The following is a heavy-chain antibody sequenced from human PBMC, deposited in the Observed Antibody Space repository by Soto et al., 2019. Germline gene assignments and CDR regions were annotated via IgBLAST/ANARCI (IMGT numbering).Heavy chain of an antibody. Sequence: SETLCLTCTVSGGSISSNYWTWIRQPPGKGLEWIGYVYNGGSTNYYPSLKRRVTISEDTSKSKFSLKVNSMTAADTAVYYCARYRREAVAGYTLDNWGQGILVTVSS. D-gene: IGHD6-13*01. V-gene: IGHV4-59*01. CDR3: ARYRREAVAGYTLDN. J-gene: IGHJ4*02. CDR2: VYNGGST. CDR1: GGSISSNY.